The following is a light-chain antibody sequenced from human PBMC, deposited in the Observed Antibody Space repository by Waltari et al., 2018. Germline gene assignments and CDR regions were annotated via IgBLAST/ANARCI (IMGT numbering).Light chain of an antibody. CDR1: SSNIGAGDD. CDR3: QSSDSSLASLHV. J-gene: IGLJ1*01. Sequence: QSVLTQPPSVSGAPGQSVTIACTVSSSNIGAGDDVHWYQQLPGRVPKLLIYGNSNRPSGVPDRFSGSKSGTSASLAITGLQAEDEADYYCQSSDSSLASLHVFGTGTKVTVL. CDR2: GNS. V-gene: IGLV1-40*01.